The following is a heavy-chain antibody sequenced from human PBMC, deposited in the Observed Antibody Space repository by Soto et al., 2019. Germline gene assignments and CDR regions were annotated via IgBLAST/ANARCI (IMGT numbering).Heavy chain of an antibody. CDR3: ASPVLELLPSSEFDL. CDR2: ITAENGNT. J-gene: IGHJ5*02. D-gene: IGHD5-12*01. CDR1: GYSFTSYG. V-gene: IGHV1-18*04. Sequence: QIQLVQSGAEVKKPGASVKVSCKASGYSFTSYGITWVRQAPGQGPEWLGWITAENGNTNYAQKFQGRSSITTDTSLYTAFMELRAQRSADTAVYNCASPVLELLPSSEFDLWSQSTLFTVYS.